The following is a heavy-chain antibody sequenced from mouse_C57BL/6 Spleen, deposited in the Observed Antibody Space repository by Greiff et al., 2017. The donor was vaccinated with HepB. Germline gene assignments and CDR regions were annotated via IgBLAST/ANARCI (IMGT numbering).Heavy chain of an antibody. CDR3: AGGGDGYYGYFDV. V-gene: IGHV1-81*01. J-gene: IGHJ1*03. D-gene: IGHD2-3*01. CDR1: GYTFTSYG. CDR2: IYPRSGNT. Sequence: VQLQQSGAELARPGASVKLSCKASGYTFTSYGISWVKQRTGQGLEWIGEIYPRSGNTYYNEKFKGKATLTADKSSSTAYMELRSLTSEDSAVYFCAGGGDGYYGYFDVWGTGTTVTVSS.